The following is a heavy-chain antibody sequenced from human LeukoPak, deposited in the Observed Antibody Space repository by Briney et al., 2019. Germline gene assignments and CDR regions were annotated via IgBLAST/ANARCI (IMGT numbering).Heavy chain of an antibody. CDR3: ARRGQTSRTFDY. D-gene: IGHD1-1*01. CDR2: INPNSGGT. CDR1: GYTFTGYY. V-gene: IGHV1-2*02. Sequence: ASVKVSCKASGYTFTGYYMHWVRQAPGQGLEWMGWINPNSGGTNYAQKFRGRVTVTRDTSISTAYMELSRLRSDDTAVYYCARRGQTSRTFDYWGQGTLVTVSS. J-gene: IGHJ4*02.